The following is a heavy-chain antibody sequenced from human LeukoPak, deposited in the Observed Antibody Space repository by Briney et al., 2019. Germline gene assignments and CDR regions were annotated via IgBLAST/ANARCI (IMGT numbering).Heavy chain of an antibody. Sequence: GSLRLSCAASGFSFSNYWMTWVRQAPAKGLEWVAHINQDGSKTYYVDSEKGRFTVFRDNAKNSLYLQMDSLRVEDTAVYYCATGDYGVHGDYWGQGILVTVSS. CDR1: GFSFSNYW. D-gene: IGHD4-17*01. CDR3: ATGDYGVHGDY. V-gene: IGHV3-7*03. J-gene: IGHJ4*02. CDR2: INQDGSKT.